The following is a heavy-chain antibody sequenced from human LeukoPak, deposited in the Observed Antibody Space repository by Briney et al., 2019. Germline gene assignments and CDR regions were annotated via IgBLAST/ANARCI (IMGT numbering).Heavy chain of an antibody. CDR2: INSDGSTT. V-gene: IGHV3-74*01. CDR1: GFTFSSYW. Sequence: GGSLRLSCAASGFTFSSYWMHWVRQAPGKGLVWDSRINSDGSTTNYADSVKGRFTISRDNAKNTLYLQMNSLRAEDSAVFYCARATGGTQWEDYWGQGTLSPSPQ. D-gene: IGHD1-26*01. CDR3: ARATGGTQWEDY. J-gene: IGHJ4*02.